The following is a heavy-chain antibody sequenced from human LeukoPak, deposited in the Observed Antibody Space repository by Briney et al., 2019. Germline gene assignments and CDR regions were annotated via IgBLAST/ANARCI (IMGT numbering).Heavy chain of an antibody. J-gene: IGHJ2*01. V-gene: IGHV3-11*01. CDR3: AKSAMTTVTYGYWYFDL. Sequence: GGSLRLSCAASGFTFSDYYMSWIRQAPGKGLEWVSYISSSGSTIYYADSVKGRFTISRDNAKNSLYLQMNSLRAEDTVVYYCAKSAMTTVTYGYWYFDLWGRGTLVTVSS. CDR2: ISSSGSTI. D-gene: IGHD4-17*01. CDR1: GFTFSDYY.